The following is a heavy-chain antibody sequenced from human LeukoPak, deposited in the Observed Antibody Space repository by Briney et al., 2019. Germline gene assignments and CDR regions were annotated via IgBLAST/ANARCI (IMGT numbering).Heavy chain of an antibody. V-gene: IGHV3-30*02. D-gene: IGHD2-8*01. Sequence: GGSLRLSCAASGFTFSSYGMHWVRQAPGKGLEWVAFIRYDGSNKYYADSVKGRFSISRDSSKNTLYLQMNSLRAEDTAVYYCAKDRCSNGVGCYYYYMDVWGKGTTVTISS. CDR1: GFTFSSYG. CDR3: AKDRCSNGVGCYYYYMDV. CDR2: IRYDGSNK. J-gene: IGHJ6*03.